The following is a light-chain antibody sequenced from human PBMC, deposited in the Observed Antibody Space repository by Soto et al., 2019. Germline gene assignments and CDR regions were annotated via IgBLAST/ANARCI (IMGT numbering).Light chain of an antibody. CDR3: QQYNKWPPWT. CDR2: GAS. J-gene: IGKJ1*01. Sequence: EIVMSQSPATLSVSPGERATLSCRASQTVSSNLAWYQQKPGQAPRLLIYGASTRATGVPARFSGNGSGTEFTLTISSLQPEDFAVYYCQQYNKWPPWTFGQGTKVEIK. V-gene: IGKV3-15*01. CDR1: QTVSSN.